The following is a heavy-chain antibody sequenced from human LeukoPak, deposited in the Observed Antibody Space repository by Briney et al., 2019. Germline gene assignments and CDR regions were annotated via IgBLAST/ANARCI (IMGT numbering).Heavy chain of an antibody. J-gene: IGHJ4*02. D-gene: IGHD2-15*01. V-gene: IGHV1-69*01. Sequence: SVKVSCKASGGTFSSYAISWVRQAPGQGLGWMGGIIPIFGTANSAQKFQGRVTITADESTSTAYMELSSLRSEDTAVYFCARVYCICGSCSFDCWGQGTLVTVS. CDR1: GGTFSSYA. CDR2: IIPIFGTA. CDR3: ARVYCICGSCSFDC.